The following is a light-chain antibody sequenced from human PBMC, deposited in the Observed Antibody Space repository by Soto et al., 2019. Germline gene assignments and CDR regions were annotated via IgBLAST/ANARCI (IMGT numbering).Light chain of an antibody. CDR2: GAS. J-gene: IGKJ4*01. CDR3: QQYNNWPLT. CDR1: QSVSSL. V-gene: IGKV3-15*01. Sequence: EVVMTQSPATLSVSPGERATLSCRASQSVSSLLAWYQQKPGQAPRLLIYGASTRATGIPDWFSASGSGTEFALTISSLQSGDFAVYYCQQYNNWPLTFGGGTKVEIK.